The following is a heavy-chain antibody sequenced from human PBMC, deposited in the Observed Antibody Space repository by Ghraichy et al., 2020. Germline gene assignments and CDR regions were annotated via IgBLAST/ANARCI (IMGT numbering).Heavy chain of an antibody. Sequence: GGSLRLSCAASGFTFDDYAMHWVRQAPGKGLEWVSLISWDGGSTYYADSVKGRFTISRDNSKNSLYPQMNSLRAEDTALYYCAKASDYYDSGGYLGYWGQGTLVTVSS. CDR1: GFTFDDYA. CDR3: AKASDYYDSGGYLGY. CDR2: ISWDGGST. D-gene: IGHD3-22*01. J-gene: IGHJ4*02. V-gene: IGHV3-43D*03.